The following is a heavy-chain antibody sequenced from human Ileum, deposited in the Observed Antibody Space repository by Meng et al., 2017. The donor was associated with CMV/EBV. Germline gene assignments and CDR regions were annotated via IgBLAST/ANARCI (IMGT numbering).Heavy chain of an antibody. J-gene: IGHJ4*02. Sequence: EVRLVESWGGLGKPGVSLGLSCAASGFTFSTYSMNWVRQAPGKGLEWVSSMSSSSTYIDYADSVKGRFTISRDNSKNTVYLQMNSLRADDTAVYYCVGLLTGYYSHWWGQGTLVTVSS. CDR1: GFTFSTYS. CDR3: VGLLTGYYSHW. V-gene: IGHV3-21*04. CDR2: MSSSSTYI. D-gene: IGHD3-9*01.